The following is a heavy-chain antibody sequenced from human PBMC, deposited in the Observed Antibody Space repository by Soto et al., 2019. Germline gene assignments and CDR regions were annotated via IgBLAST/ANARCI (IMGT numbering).Heavy chain of an antibody. CDR3: ARMASQTKYYYGSGSYYYFDY. V-gene: IGHV2-70*04. D-gene: IGHD3-10*01. J-gene: IGHJ4*02. CDR2: IDWDDDK. Sequence: SGPTLVNPTQTLTLTCTFSGFSLSTSGMRVSWIRQPPGKALEWLARIDWDDDKFYSTSLKTRLTISKDTSKNQVVLTMTNMDPVDTATYYCARMASQTKYYYGSGSYYYFDYWGQGTLVTVSS. CDR1: GFSLSTSGMR.